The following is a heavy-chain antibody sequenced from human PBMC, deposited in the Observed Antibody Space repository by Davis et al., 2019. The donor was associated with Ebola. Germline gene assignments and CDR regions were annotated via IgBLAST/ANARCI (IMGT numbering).Heavy chain of an antibody. J-gene: IGHJ4*02. V-gene: IGHV1-18*01. CDR3: ARAATVTFDY. CDR2: ISAYNGNT. D-gene: IGHD4-17*01. CDR1: GGTFSSYA. Sequence: ASVKVSCKASGGTFSSYAISWVRQAPGQGLEWMGWISAYNGNTNYAQKLQGRVTMTTDTSTSTAYMELRSLRSGDTAVYYCARAATVTFDYWGQGTLVTVSS.